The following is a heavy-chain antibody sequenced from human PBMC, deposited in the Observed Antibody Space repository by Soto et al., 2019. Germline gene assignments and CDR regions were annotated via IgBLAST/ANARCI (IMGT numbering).Heavy chain of an antibody. CDR1: GFTFSNAW. D-gene: IGHD3-22*01. CDR3: TTDRLYYYDSTAFDY. V-gene: IGHV3-15*07. CDR2: IKSKTDGGTT. Sequence: GGSLRLSCAASGFTFSNAWMNWVRQAPGKGLEWVGRIKSKTDGGTTDYAAPVKGRFTISRDDSKNTLYLQMNSLKTEDTAVYYCTTDRLYYYDSTAFDYWGQGTLVTVSS. J-gene: IGHJ4*02.